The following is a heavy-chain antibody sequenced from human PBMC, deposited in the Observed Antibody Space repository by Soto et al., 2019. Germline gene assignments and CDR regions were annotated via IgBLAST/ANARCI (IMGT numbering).Heavy chain of an antibody. CDR1: GGSISSSSYY. CDR3: ARREGSSEGYYFDY. J-gene: IGHJ4*02. CDR2: IYYSGST. D-gene: IGHD6-6*01. Sequence: SETLSLTCTVSGGSISSSSYYWGWIRQPPGKGLEWIGSIYYSGSTYYNPSLKSRVTISVDTSKNQFSLKLSSVTAADTAVYYCARREGSSEGYYFDYWGQGTLVTVSS. V-gene: IGHV4-39*01.